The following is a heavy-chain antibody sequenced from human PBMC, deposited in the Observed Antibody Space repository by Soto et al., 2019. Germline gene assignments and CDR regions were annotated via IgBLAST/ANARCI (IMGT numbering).Heavy chain of an antibody. Sequence: SLRLSCAASGFTFSGFGMHWVRQAPGKGLEWVTLISYDGSHKYYADSVKGRFTISRDNSENTLYLQMNSLRAEDTAVYYCARGSTYYDILAGYPRATPFDYWGQGTLVTVSS. CDR2: ISYDGSHK. J-gene: IGHJ4*02. CDR3: ARGSTYYDILAGYPRATPFDY. D-gene: IGHD3-9*01. V-gene: IGHV3-30*03. CDR1: GFTFSGFG.